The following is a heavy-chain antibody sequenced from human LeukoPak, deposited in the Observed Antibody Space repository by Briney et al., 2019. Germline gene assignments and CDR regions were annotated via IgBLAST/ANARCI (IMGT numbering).Heavy chain of an antibody. D-gene: IGHD2-15*01. Sequence: GSLRLSCVASGFTFSSYWMSWVRQAPGKGLEWVANIKQDESEKNYVESVKGRFAISRDNAKNSLYLQMNSLRAEDTAVYYCASQLIVVVVAATTDYWGQGTLVTVSS. CDR2: IKQDESEK. CDR1: GFTFSSYW. CDR3: ASQLIVVVVAATTDY. J-gene: IGHJ4*02. V-gene: IGHV3-7*01.